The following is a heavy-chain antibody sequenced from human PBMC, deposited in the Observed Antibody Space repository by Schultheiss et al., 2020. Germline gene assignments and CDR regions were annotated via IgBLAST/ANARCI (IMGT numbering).Heavy chain of an antibody. CDR1: GFTFSDYY. CDR2: ISSSSSYT. D-gene: IGHD3-16*01. V-gene: IGHV3-11*05. CDR3: ARESFDSGWFDG. J-gene: IGHJ5*02. Sequence: GGSLRLSCAASGFTFSDYYMSWIRQAPGKGLEWVSYISSSSSYTNYADSVKGRFTISRDNAKNSLYLQMNNLRVEDTAVYYCARESFDSGWFDGWGQGTLVTVSS.